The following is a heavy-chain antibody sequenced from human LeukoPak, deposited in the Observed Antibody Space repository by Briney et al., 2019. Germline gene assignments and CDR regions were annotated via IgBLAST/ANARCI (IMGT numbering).Heavy chain of an antibody. Sequence: GGSLRLSCAASGFTFSTYGMHWVRQAPGKGLEWVAFIRNDGTIKYYADSVKGRFTISRDNSKNTLYLQMDSLRAEDTAVYYCAKTGSSSWGYFDYWGQGTLVTVSS. J-gene: IGHJ4*02. CDR2: IRNDGTIK. V-gene: IGHV3-30*02. CDR3: AKTGSSSWGYFDY. CDR1: GFTFSTYG. D-gene: IGHD6-13*01.